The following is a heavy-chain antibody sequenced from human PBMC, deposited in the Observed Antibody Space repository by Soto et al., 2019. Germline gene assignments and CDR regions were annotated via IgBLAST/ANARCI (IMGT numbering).Heavy chain of an antibody. J-gene: IGHJ4*02. D-gene: IGHD2-2*01. Sequence: EVQLLESGGGLVQPGGSLRLSCVASGFTFSRYVMTWVRQAPGKGLGWVSTINSNGGSTYYTDSVKGRFTISRDNSKNSLYLQMNGLRAEDTAVYFCARVPDLDYCSRTSCLYYFDYWGQGALVTVSS. V-gene: IGHV3-23*01. CDR3: ARVPDLDYCSRTSCLYYFDY. CDR2: INSNGGST. CDR1: GFTFSRYV.